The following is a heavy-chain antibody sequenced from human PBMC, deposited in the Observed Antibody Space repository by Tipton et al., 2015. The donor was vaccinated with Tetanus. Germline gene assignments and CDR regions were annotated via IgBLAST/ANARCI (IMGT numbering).Heavy chain of an antibody. J-gene: IGHJ4*02. CDR1: GFTFDDYA. CDR2: ISWNSGSI. D-gene: IGHD3-22*01. CDR3: AKGMWDDSSGYYVS. V-gene: IGHV3-9*01. Sequence: SLRLSCAASGFTFDDYAMHWVRQAPGKGLEWVSGISWNSGSIGYADSVKGRFTISRDNAKNSLYLQMNSLRAEDTALYYCAKGMWDDSSGYYVSWGQGTLVTVSS.